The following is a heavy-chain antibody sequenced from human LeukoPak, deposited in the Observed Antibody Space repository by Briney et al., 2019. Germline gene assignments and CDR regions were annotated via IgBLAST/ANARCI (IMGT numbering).Heavy chain of an antibody. D-gene: IGHD3-10*01. V-gene: IGHV4-59*12. CDR1: GGSISSYY. CDR3: ARAVGSGSFQTYYYYMDV. CDR2: IYYSGST. Sequence: SETLSLTCTVSGGSISSYYWSWIRQPPGKGLEWIGYIYYSGSTNYNPSLKSRVTMSVDTSKNQFSLKLSSVTAADTAGYYCARAVGSGSFQTYYYYMDVWGKGTTVTISS. J-gene: IGHJ6*03.